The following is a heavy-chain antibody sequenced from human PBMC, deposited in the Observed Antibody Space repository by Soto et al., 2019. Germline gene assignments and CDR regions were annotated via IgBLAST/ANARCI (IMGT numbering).Heavy chain of an antibody. CDR1: GDSISSGDYY. V-gene: IGHV4-30-4*01. CDR3: ARSRYCSSTSCFTLGDYFDS. J-gene: IGHJ4*02. CDR2: IYYSGST. D-gene: IGHD2-2*01. Sequence: QVQLQESGPRLVKPSQTLSLTCTVSGDSISSGDYYWSWIRQSPGKGLEWIGHIYYSGSTYYNPALKSRVTISVDTSKNQFSLKLSSVTAADTAAYHCARSRYCSSTSCFTLGDYFDSWGQGTLVTVSS.